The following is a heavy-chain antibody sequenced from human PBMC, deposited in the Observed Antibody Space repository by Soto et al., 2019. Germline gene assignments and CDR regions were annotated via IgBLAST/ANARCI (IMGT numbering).Heavy chain of an antibody. V-gene: IGHV3-30*03. CDR3: ARTRSAWSDFHYYSLDV. J-gene: IGHJ6*02. CDR1: GFTFNSYG. Sequence: GGSLRLSCAASGFTFNSYGMHWVRQGPGNGLEWVAFISYDSTKTYYADSAKGRFTISRDNSNSALYVQMNSLTGEDTAVYYCARTRSAWSDFHYYSLDVWGQGTTVTVSS. D-gene: IGHD1-26*01. CDR2: ISYDSTKT.